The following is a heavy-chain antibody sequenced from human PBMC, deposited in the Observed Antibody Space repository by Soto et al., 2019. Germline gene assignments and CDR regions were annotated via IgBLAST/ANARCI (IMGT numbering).Heavy chain of an antibody. CDR1: GYSCINYW. CDR3: ARRLDWYLDL. J-gene: IGHJ2*01. V-gene: IGHV5-51*01. Sequence: PGESLKISCKGSGYSCINYWIAWVRQMPGKGLEWMGLIYPGDSDTRYSPSFQGQVTISVDKSTSTAYLQWSSLKASDTATYYCARRLDWYLDLWGRGTLVTVSS. CDR2: IYPGDSDT.